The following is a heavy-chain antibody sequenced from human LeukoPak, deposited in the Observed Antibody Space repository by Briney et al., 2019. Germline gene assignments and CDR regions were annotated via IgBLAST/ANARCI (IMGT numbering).Heavy chain of an antibody. CDR3: ARQWELLHFDY. V-gene: IGHV3-9*03. J-gene: IGHJ4*02. CDR1: GFTFDGYA. D-gene: IGHD1-26*01. CDR2: ISWNSGSI. Sequence: GGSLRLSCAASGFTFDGYAMHWVRQAPGKGLEWVSGISWNSGSIGYADSVKGRFTISRDNAKNSLYLQMNSLRAEDMALYYCARQWELLHFDYWGQGTLVTVSS.